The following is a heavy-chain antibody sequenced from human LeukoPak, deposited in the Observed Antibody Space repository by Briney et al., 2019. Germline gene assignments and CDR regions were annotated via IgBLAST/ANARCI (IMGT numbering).Heavy chain of an antibody. V-gene: IGHV3-23*01. CDR3: ANSYRYDYTSYYYFDY. CDR1: GFTFDNYA. J-gene: IGHJ4*02. CDR2: ISGSGGTT. Sequence: GGSLRLSCAASGFTFDNYAMSWVRQAPGKGLEWVSAISGSGGTTFYADSVKGRFTISRDNSKNSVYLQMNSLRAEDTAVYYCANSYRYDYTSYYYFDYWGQGTLVAVSS. D-gene: IGHD3-22*01.